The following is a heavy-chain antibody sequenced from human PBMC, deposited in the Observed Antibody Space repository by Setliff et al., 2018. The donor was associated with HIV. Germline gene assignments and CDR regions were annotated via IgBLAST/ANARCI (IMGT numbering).Heavy chain of an antibody. CDR2: INHRGRT. D-gene: IGHD3-16*01. CDR3: ARIVGDQGYYYGMDV. J-gene: IGHJ6*02. Sequence: PSETLSLTCAVYGGSFSGYYWSWIRQPPGKGLEWIGEINHRGRTNYSPSLRSRVTISIDTSKNQFSLKLKSVTAADTAVYYCARIVGDQGYYYGMDVWGQGTTVTVSS. V-gene: IGHV4-34*01. CDR1: GGSFSGYY.